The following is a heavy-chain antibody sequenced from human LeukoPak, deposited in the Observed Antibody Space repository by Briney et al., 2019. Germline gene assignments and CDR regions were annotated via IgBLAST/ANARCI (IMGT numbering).Heavy chain of an antibody. J-gene: IGHJ4*02. D-gene: IGHD4-17*01. CDR1: GFTFSSYS. CDR3: ARAGGSTVSHSDY. V-gene: IGHV3-21*01. Sequence: GGSLRLPCAASGFTFSSYSMNWIRQAPGKGLEWVSSISSSTSYIYYADSVKGRFTISKDNAKNSLYLQMNSLRAEDTAVYYCARAGGSTVSHSDYWGQGTLVTVSS. CDR2: ISSSTSYI.